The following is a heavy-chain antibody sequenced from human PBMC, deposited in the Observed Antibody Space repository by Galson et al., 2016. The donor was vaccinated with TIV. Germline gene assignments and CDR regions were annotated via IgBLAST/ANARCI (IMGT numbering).Heavy chain of an antibody. V-gene: IGHV3-15*05. CDR3: TAGPHNSGGMDH. Sequence: SLRLSCAASGFSFKDAWMSWVRQAPGKGLDWVGRIKNRDYGGTTDYAEPVKGRFTISRDDAKDGLFLQMDSLKTEDTAIYYCTAGPHNSGGMDHWGQGTLVTVSS. CDR2: IKNRDYGGTT. CDR1: GFSFKDAW. J-gene: IGHJ4*02. D-gene: IGHD7-27*01.